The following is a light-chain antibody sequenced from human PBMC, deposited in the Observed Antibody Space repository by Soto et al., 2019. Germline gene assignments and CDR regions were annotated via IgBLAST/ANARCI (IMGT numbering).Light chain of an antibody. CDR1: ESVSSY. J-gene: IGKJ4*02. Sequence: EIVLTQSPATLSLSPGERATLSCWASESVSSYLAWYQQKPGQAPRLLIYDASNRATGIPARFSGSGSGTDFTLTISSLEPEDCAVYYCQQRSNWRLTFGGGTKVEIK. CDR2: DAS. V-gene: IGKV3-11*01. CDR3: QQRSNWRLT.